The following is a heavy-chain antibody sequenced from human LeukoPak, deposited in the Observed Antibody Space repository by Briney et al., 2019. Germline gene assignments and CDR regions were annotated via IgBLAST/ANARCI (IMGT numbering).Heavy chain of an antibody. J-gene: IGHJ4*02. CDR3: ARGSPREHFRDGYNYPFDY. CDR1: GGSISSYY. V-gene: IGHV4-59*01. Sequence: SETLSLTCTVSGGSISSYYWSWIRQPPGKGLEWIGYIYYSGSTNYNPSLKSRVTISVDTSKNQFSLKLSSVTAADTAVYYCARGSPREHFRDGYNYPFDYWGQGTLVTVSS. D-gene: IGHD5-24*01. CDR2: IYYSGST.